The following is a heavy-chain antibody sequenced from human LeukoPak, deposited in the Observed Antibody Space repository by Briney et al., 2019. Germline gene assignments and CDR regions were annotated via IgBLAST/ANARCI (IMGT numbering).Heavy chain of an antibody. V-gene: IGHV4-59*08. CDR3: ARHAIDSSGYYLHYFDY. D-gene: IGHD3-22*01. J-gene: IGHJ4*02. CDR1: GASISSYY. Sequence: SETLSLTCTGSGASISSYYWSLSRQPPGKGLEWIGYISYSGNTNYNPSLKSRVTISVDTSKNQFSLKLSSVTAADTAVYYCARHAIDSSGYYLHYFDYWGQGTLVTVSS. CDR2: ISYSGNT.